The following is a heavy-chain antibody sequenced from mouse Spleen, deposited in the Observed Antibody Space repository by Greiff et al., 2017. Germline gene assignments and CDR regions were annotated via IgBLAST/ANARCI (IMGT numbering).Heavy chain of an antibody. D-gene: IGHD4-1*01. Sequence: EVQGVESGGGLVKRGGSLKLSCAASGFTFSSYAMSWVRQTPEKRLEWVATISSGGGNTYYPDSVKGRFTISRDNAKNTLYLQMSSLKSEDTAMYYCARIAGTDYFDYWGPGTTLTVSS. CDR1: GFTFSSYA. V-gene: IGHV5-9-3*01. CDR3: ARIAGTDYFDY. CDR2: ISSGGGNT. J-gene: IGHJ2*01.